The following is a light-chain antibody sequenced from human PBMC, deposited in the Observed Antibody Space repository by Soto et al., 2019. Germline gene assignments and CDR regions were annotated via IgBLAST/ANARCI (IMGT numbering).Light chain of an antibody. V-gene: IGKV3-15*01. Sequence: EIVMTQSPATLSVSPGERATLSCRASQSVSTNLAWYQQKPGQAPRLLIYGASTRATGVPARFSGSGSGTEFTLTISRLQSEDFAVYYCQQYNNWPPLTFGGGTTVDI. CDR1: QSVSTN. CDR3: QQYNNWPPLT. J-gene: IGKJ4*01. CDR2: GAS.